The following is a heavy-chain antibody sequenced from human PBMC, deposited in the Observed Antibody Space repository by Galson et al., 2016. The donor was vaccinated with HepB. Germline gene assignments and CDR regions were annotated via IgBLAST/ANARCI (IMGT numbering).Heavy chain of an antibody. CDR2: WYYRGSP. CDR1: GGSISSSSFY. CDR3: ARGAMVPGAAHFDY. J-gene: IGHJ4*02. Sequence: LSLTCTVSGGSISSSSFYWGWIRQPPGKRLEWIGSWYYRGSPFYHAALRSRVSISVDTSKNQLSLQLSSVSAADTAVYHCARGAMVPGAAHFDYWGLGILVTVSS. V-gene: IGHV4-39*01. D-gene: IGHD5-18*01.